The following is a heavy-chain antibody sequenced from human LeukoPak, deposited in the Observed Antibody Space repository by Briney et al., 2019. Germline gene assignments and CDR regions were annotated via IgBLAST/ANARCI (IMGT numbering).Heavy chain of an antibody. V-gene: IGHV3-23*01. J-gene: IGHJ3*02. Sequence: GGSLRLSCAASGFTFSSYAMSWVRQAPGKGLEWVSAIRGSGDRTHYADSVKGRFTISRDNSKNTLYLQMNSLRAEDTAVYYCAKTSPGGAFDIWGQGTMVTVSS. CDR3: AKTSPGGAFDI. CDR2: IRGSGDRT. D-gene: IGHD1-26*01. CDR1: GFTFSSYA.